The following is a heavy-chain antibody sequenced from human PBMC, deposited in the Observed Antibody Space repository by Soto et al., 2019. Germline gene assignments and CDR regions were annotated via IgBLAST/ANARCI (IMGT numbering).Heavy chain of an antibody. Sequence: GSSAEASCEDPRGTYRSCAISWVRQALGQGLEWMGGIIPIFGTAKYAQNFQGRVTITADESTSTAYMELSSLRSEDTAVYYCARPDNYDSSGYYYTWGQGTLVTVSS. CDR2: IIPIFGTA. V-gene: IGHV1-69*01. D-gene: IGHD3-22*01. J-gene: IGHJ5*02. CDR3: ARPDNYDSSGYYYT. CDR1: RGTYRSCA.